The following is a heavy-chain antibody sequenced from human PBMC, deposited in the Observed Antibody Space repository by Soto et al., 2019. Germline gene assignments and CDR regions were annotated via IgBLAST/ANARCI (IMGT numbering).Heavy chain of an antibody. CDR1: GFTLGAYV. D-gene: IGHD2-15*01. J-gene: IGHJ4*02. V-gene: IGHV3-30*18. Sequence: LRLSCTASGFTLGAYVMHWVRQAQGKGPEWVAAISADGRDLFYAASVEGRFTISRDNSKNTLFLQMNSLTSEDTSVYSCAKSVPDPACRGGGCHRTFDYWGQGTLVTVSS. CDR2: ISADGRDL. CDR3: AKSVPDPACRGGGCHRTFDY.